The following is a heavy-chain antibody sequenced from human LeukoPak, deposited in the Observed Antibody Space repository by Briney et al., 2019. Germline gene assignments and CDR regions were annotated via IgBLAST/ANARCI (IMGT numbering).Heavy chain of an antibody. CDR1: GLIFNTYG. Sequence: GGSLRLSCAASGLIFNTYGMNWVRQAPGKGLEWVSSISGSGGTTYYADSVKGRFTISRDNSKNTLYLQMNSLRAKDTAIYYCAKNFYASGSYYYYYYMDVWGKGTTVTVSS. J-gene: IGHJ6*03. D-gene: IGHD3-10*01. CDR2: ISGSGGTT. CDR3: AKNFYASGSYYYYYYMDV. V-gene: IGHV3-23*01.